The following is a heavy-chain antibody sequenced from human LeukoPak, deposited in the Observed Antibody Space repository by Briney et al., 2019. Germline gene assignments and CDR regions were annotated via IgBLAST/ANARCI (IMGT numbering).Heavy chain of an antibody. D-gene: IGHD2-2*01. CDR1: GGSISSGDYY. J-gene: IGHJ4*02. CDR3: ARARDIVVVGYFDY. CDR2: IYYSGST. V-gene: IGHV4-30-4*08. Sequence: SQTLSLTCTVSGGSISSGDYYWSWIRQPPGKGLEWIGYIYYSGSTYYNPSLKSRVTISVDTSKSQFSLKLSSVTAADTAVYYCARARDIVVVGYFDYWGQGTLVTVSS.